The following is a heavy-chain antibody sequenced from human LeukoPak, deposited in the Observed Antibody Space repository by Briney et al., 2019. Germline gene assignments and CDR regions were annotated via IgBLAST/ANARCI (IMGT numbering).Heavy chain of an antibody. D-gene: IGHD5-18*01. CDR2: IYHSGST. CDR3: ARDSHSMVKRAFDI. Sequence: SETLSLTCAVSGGSISSSNWWSWVRQPPGKGLEWIGEIYHSGSTNYNPSLKSRVTISVDKSKNQFSLKLSSVTAADTAVYYCARDSHSMVKRAFDIWGQGTMVTVSS. J-gene: IGHJ3*02. CDR1: GGSISSSNW. V-gene: IGHV4-4*02.